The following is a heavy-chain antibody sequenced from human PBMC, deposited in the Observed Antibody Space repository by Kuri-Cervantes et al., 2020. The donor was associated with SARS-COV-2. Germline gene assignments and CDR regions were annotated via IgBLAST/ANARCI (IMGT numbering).Heavy chain of an antibody. V-gene: IGHV1-2*04. D-gene: IGHD5-18*01. Sequence: ATVKVFCKASGYTFTGYYMHWVRQAPGQGLEWMGWINPNSGGTNYAQKFQGWVTMTRDTSISTAYMELSRLRSDDTAAYYCARGLDTAMAYYFDYWGQGTLVTVSS. CDR3: ARGLDTAMAYYFDY. CDR1: GYTFTGYY. J-gene: IGHJ4*02. CDR2: INPNSGGT.